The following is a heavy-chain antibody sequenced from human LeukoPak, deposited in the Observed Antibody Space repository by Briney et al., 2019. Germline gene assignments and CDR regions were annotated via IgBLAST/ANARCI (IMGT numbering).Heavy chain of an antibody. CDR3: ARSRSYQLLTFDY. D-gene: IGHD2-2*01. CDR1: GGSISRYY. V-gene: IGHV4-59*01. CDR2: IYYSGST. J-gene: IGHJ4*02. Sequence: SETLSLTCTVSGGSISRYYWSWIRQPPGKGLEWIGYIYYSGSTNYNPSLKSRVTMSVDTSKNQFSLKLSSVTAADTAVYYCARSRSYQLLTFDYWGQGTLVTVSS.